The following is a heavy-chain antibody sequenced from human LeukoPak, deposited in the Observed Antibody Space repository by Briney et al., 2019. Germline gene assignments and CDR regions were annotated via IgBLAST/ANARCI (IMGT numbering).Heavy chain of an antibody. CDR1: GFIFDHYA. J-gene: IGHJ4*02. V-gene: IGHV3-43*02. D-gene: IGHD6-19*01. Sequence: GGSLRLSCAAPGFIFDHYAIHWGRQAPGKGLEWVSLISGDGGSTFYADSVRGRFTISRDNTRRSLSLQMSSLRSEDTALYYCARESETSGWYDYWGQGTLVTVSS. CDR2: ISGDGGST. CDR3: ARESETSGWYDY.